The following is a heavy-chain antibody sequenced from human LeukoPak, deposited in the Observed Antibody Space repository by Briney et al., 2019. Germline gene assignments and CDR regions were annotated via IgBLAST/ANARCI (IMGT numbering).Heavy chain of an antibody. Sequence: SVKVSCKASGYTFTSYGISWVRQAPGQGLEWMGWISAYNGNTNYVQKLQGRVTMTTDTSTSTAYMELRSLRSDDTAVYYCARMAYSYKTNWFDPWGQGTLVTVSS. CDR2: ISAYNGNT. CDR1: GYTFTSYG. CDR3: ARMAYSYKTNWFDP. V-gene: IGHV1-18*01. J-gene: IGHJ5*02. D-gene: IGHD5-18*01.